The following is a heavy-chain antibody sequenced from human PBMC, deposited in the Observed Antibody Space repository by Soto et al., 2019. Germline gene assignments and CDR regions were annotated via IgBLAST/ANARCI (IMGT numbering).Heavy chain of an antibody. CDR2: IWYHGGER. D-gene: IGHD3-16*01. Sequence: GGSLRLSCRTSGFTFSSYGMHWVRQAPGKGLEWVAAIWYHGGERAYADSVKGRFTISRDNSKNTLYLQMSSLRVEDTALYYCVRDGGGRWLQQNFSDYWGQGTLVTVSS. CDR3: VRDGGGRWLQQNFSDY. V-gene: IGHV3-33*01. J-gene: IGHJ4*02. CDR1: GFTFSSYG.